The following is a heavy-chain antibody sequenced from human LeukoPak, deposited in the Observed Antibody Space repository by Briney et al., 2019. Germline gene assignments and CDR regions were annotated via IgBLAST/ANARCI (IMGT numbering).Heavy chain of an antibody. CDR3: ARGGRELPTPEFRYYMDV. V-gene: IGHV3-30*01. Sequence: GGSLRLSCAASGFTLSSYAMHWVRQAPGKGLEWVAVISYDGSNKYYADSVKGRFTISRDNSKNTLYLQMNSLRAEDTAVYYCARGGRELPTPEFRYYMDVWGKGTTVTVSS. J-gene: IGHJ6*03. CDR1: GFTLSSYA. D-gene: IGHD1-26*01. CDR2: ISYDGSNK.